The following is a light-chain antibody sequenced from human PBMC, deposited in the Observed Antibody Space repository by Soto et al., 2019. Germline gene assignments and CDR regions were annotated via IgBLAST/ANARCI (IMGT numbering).Light chain of an antibody. Sequence: DIQMTQSPSTLSASVGDRVTITCRASQSITNCLAWYQQKPGKAPKLLIFDASSLRSGVPSRFSGSGSGTEITRPISSLQPEDFATYYCQQHNPYSPYTFGQGTKLEIK. J-gene: IGKJ2*01. CDR1: QSITNC. CDR2: DAS. V-gene: IGKV1-5*03. CDR3: QQHNPYSPYT.